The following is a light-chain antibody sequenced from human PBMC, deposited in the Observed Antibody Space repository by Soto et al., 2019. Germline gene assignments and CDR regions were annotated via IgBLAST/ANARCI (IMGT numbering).Light chain of an antibody. CDR2: DAC. CDR1: QSVGSY. V-gene: IGKV3-11*01. Sequence: EIVLTQSPATLSLSPGERVTLSCRASQSVGSYLAWYQQKLGQAPRLLIYDACNRATGIPARFSGSGSGTDFTLTISSLEPEDFAVYYCQHYNNWPRTFGQGTKVEIK. CDR3: QHYNNWPRT. J-gene: IGKJ1*01.